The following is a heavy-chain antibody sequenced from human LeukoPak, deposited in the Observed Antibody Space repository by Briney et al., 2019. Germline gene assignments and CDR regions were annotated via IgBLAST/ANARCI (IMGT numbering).Heavy chain of an antibody. CDR3: ARDQQTWNIVVVPAAHWVYFDY. Sequence: SETLSLTCAVYGGSFSGYYWSWIRQPPGKGLEWIGEINHSGSTNYNPSLKSRVTMSVDTSKNQFSLKLSSVTAADTAVYYCARDQQTWNIVVVPAAHWVYFDYWGQGTLVTVSS. D-gene: IGHD2-2*01. CDR2: INHSGST. J-gene: IGHJ4*02. V-gene: IGHV4-34*01. CDR1: GGSFSGYY.